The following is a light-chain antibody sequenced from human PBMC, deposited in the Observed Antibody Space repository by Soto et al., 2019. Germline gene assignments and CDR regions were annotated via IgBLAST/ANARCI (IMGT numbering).Light chain of an antibody. V-gene: IGLV2-14*01. CDR2: EVD. Sequence: QSALTQPASVSGSPGQSITISCTGTGSDIGYFNYVSWYQQQPGKAPKLMIYEVDNRPSGVSNRFSGSKSGNTASLTISGLQAEDEADYYCSSYTSSSLYVFGTGTKVTVL. CDR1: GSDIGYFNY. J-gene: IGLJ1*01. CDR3: SSYTSSSLYV.